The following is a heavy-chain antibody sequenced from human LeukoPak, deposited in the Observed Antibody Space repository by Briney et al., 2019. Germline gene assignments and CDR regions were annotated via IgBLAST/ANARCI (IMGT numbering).Heavy chain of an antibody. J-gene: IGHJ3*02. V-gene: IGHV3-7*03. Sequence: GGSLRLSCAASGFTFSSYWMSWVRQAPGKGLEWVANIKQDGSEKYYVDSVKGRFTISRDNAKNSLYLQMNSLRAEDTAVYYCARGGDILTGYYNIRASDIWGQGTMVTVSS. D-gene: IGHD3-9*01. CDR1: GFTFSSYW. CDR2: IKQDGSEK. CDR3: ARGGDILTGYYNIRASDI.